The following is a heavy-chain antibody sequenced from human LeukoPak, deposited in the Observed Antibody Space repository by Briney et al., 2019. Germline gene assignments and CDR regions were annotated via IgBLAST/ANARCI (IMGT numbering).Heavy chain of an antibody. CDR1: GFTFDDYA. CDR3: AKDRSSVVRGVIIYGMDV. CDR2: ISWNSGSI. D-gene: IGHD3-10*01. V-gene: IGHV3-9*01. J-gene: IGHJ6*02. Sequence: PGRSLRLSCAASGFTFDDYAMHWVRQAPGEGLEWVSGISWNSGSIGYADSVKGRFTISRDNAKNSLYLQMNSLRVEDTALYYCAKDRSSVVRGVIIYGMDVWGQGTTVTVSS.